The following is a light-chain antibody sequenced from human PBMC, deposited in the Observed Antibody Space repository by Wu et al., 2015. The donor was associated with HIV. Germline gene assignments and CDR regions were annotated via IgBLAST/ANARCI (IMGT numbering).Light chain of an antibody. V-gene: IGKV3D-15*01. J-gene: IGKJ5*01. CDR1: QSVSSN. CDR2: DAS. Sequence: EIVMTQSPATLSVSLGKRATLSCRASQSVSSNLAWYQQKPGQTPRLLFFDASNRATGIPPRFSGRGSETDFTLTISSLESEDFALYYCQYRTTFGQGTRLESK. CDR3: QYRTT.